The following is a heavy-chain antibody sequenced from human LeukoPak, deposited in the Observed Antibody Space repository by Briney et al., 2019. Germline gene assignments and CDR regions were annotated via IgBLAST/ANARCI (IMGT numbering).Heavy chain of an antibody. Sequence: GGSLRLSCAASGFTFSSYAMSWVRQAPGKGLEWVSSISSSSSYIYYADSVKGRFTISRDNAKNSLYLQMNSLRAEDTAVYYCAREEVAGSGNNWFDPWGQGTLVTVSS. CDR2: ISSSSSYI. J-gene: IGHJ5*02. V-gene: IGHV3-21*01. CDR1: GFTFSSYA. D-gene: IGHD6-19*01. CDR3: AREEVAGSGNNWFDP.